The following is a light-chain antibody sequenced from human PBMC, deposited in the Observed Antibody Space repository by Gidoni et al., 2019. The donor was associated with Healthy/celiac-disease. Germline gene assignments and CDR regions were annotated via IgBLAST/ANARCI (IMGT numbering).Light chain of an antibody. V-gene: IGLV2-23*02. CDR2: EVS. Sequence: QSALTQPASVSGSPGQSITISCTGTSSDVGSYNLVSWYQQPPGNAPKLMIYEVSKRPSGVSNRFSGSKSGNTASLTISGIQAEDEADYYCCSYAGSSTFMVFGGGTKLTVL. CDR1: SSDVGSYNL. CDR3: CSYAGSSTFMV. J-gene: IGLJ2*01.